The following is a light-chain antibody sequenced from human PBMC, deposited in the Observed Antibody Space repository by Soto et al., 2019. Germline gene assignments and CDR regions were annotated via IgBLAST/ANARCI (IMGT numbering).Light chain of an antibody. Sequence: EIVLTQSPATLSLSPGERATLSCRASQSVSDSLAWFQHKPGQAPRLLIFHASSRAAGTPARFSGSGSGTDFSLTISSLEPEDFAVYYCQHRSNWPQTFGPGTRVEFK. J-gene: IGKJ1*01. CDR3: QHRSNWPQT. V-gene: IGKV3-11*01. CDR2: HAS. CDR1: QSVSDS.